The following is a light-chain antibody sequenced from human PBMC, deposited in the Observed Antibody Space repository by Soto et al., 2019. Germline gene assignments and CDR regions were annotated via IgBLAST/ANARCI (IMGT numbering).Light chain of an antibody. CDR1: QSVSSN. V-gene: IGKV3-15*01. CDR3: QQYNNWPPT. Sequence: EIVMTQSPATLSVSPGERATLSCRASQSVSSNLAWYQQKPGQAPRLLIYDTSTRATGIPARFSGSGSGTGFTLTISSLQSEDFAVYYCQQYNNWPPTFGQGTKVEIK. J-gene: IGKJ1*01. CDR2: DTS.